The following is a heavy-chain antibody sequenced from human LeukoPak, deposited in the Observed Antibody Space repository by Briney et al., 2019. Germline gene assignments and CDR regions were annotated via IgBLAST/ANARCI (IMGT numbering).Heavy chain of an antibody. CDR2: IIPIFGTA. V-gene: IGHV1-69*05. Sequence: GSSVKVSCKASGGTFSSYAISWVRQAPGQRLEWMGRIIPIFGTANYAQKFQGRVTITTDEHTSTAYMELSSLRSEDTAVYYCARDGGDYYDSSGYRHWGQGTLVTVSS. D-gene: IGHD3-22*01. J-gene: IGHJ4*02. CDR3: ARDGGDYYDSSGYRH. CDR1: GGTFSSYA.